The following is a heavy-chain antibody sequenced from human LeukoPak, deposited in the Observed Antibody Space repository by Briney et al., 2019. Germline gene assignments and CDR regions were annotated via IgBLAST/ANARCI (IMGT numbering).Heavy chain of an antibody. J-gene: IGHJ6*02. Sequence: AASVKVSCKASGYTFTSYGISWVRQAPGQGLEWMGWISAYNGNTNYAQELQGRVTMTTDTSTSTAYMELRSLRSDDTAVYYCARDVTTVTPLYYYGMDVWGQGTTVTVSS. CDR2: ISAYNGNT. V-gene: IGHV1-18*01. CDR3: ARDVTTVTPLYYYGMDV. CDR1: GYTFTSYG. D-gene: IGHD4-11*01.